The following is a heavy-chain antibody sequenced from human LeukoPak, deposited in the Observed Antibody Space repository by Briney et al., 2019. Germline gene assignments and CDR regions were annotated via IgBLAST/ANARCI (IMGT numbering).Heavy chain of an antibody. CDR3: SIYVSGSR. Sequence: GGSLRLSCVGSGFTFSSFEMNWVRQAPGKGLEWISYISSSGTTISYADSVKGRFTISRDNANNSLYLQMNSPRVADTALYHCSIYVSGSRWGKGTLVTASS. CDR1: GFTFSSFE. D-gene: IGHD3-10*01. V-gene: IGHV3-48*03. CDR2: ISSSGTTI. J-gene: IGHJ4*02.